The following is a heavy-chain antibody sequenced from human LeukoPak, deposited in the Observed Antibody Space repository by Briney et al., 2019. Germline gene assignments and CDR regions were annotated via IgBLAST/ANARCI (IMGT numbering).Heavy chain of an antibody. J-gene: IGHJ4*02. V-gene: IGHV4-39*01. Sequence: SETLSLTCTVSGGSISSSSYYWGWIRQPPGKGLEWIGSIYYSGSTYYNPSLKSRVTISVDTSKNQFSLKLSSVTAADTAVYYCARRSLVDMDWGQGTLVTVSS. CDR1: GGSISSSSYY. D-gene: IGHD5-12*01. CDR2: IYYSGST. CDR3: ARRSLVDMD.